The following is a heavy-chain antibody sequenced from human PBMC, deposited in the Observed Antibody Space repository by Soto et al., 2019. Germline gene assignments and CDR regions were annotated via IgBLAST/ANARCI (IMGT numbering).Heavy chain of an antibody. CDR1: GGTFSSYA. J-gene: IGHJ6*04. V-gene: IGHV1-69*13. Sequence: ASVKVSCKASGGTFSSYAISWVRQAPGQGLEWMGGIIPIFGTANYAQKFQGRVTITADESTSTAYMELSSLRSEDTAVYYCARPDGTSHRTYYYYGVDVWGKGTTVTVS. CDR2: IIPIFGTA. D-gene: IGHD2-2*01. CDR3: ARPDGTSHRTYYYYGVDV.